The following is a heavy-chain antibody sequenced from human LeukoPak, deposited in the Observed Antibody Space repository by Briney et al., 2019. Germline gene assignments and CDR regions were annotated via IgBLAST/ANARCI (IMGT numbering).Heavy chain of an antibody. CDR1: GGTFSSYA. CDR2: SVPIVGTA. D-gene: IGHD3-22*01. V-gene: IGHV1-69*13. J-gene: IGHJ6*02. CDR3: ARLSSGYLYYYGMDV. Sequence: SVKVSCKASGGTFSSYAISWVRQAPGQGLEWMGGSVPIVGTANYAQKFQGRVTITADESTRTAYMELSSLRSEDTAVYYCARLSSGYLYYYGMDVWGQGTTVTVSS.